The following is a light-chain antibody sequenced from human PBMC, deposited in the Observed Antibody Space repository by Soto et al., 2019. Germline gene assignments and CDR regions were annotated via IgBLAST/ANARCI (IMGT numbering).Light chain of an antibody. Sequence: EIVLTQSPGTLSLSPGETATVSCRATESLITKALAWYQQKPGQAPRLLIYGAFTRDAAIPDRFNGSGSGTDFALTISRLELEDSAVYYCQQRGNWPLTFGGGTKVEVK. CDR3: QQRGNWPLT. V-gene: IGKV3D-20*02. CDR2: GAF. J-gene: IGKJ4*01. CDR1: ESLITKA.